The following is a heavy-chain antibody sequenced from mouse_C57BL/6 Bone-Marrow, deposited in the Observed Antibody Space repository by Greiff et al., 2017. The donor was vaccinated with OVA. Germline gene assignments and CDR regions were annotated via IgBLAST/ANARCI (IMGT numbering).Heavy chain of an antibody. CDR2: ISDGGSYT. CDR3: ARDSYYYGRYFDY. J-gene: IGHJ2*01. D-gene: IGHD1-1*01. CDR1: GFTFSSYA. Sequence: EVKVVESGGGLVKPGGSLKLSCAASGFTFSSYAMSWVRQTPEKRLEWVATISDGGSYTYYPDNVKGRFTISRDNAKNNLYLQMSHLKSEDTAMYYCARDSYYYGRYFDYWGQGTTLTVSS. V-gene: IGHV5-4*01.